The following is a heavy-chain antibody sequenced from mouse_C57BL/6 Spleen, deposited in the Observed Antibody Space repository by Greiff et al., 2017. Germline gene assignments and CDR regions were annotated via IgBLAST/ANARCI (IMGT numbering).Heavy chain of an antibody. CDR3: ARTGDGCYGAMDY. Sequence: QVQLQQPGAELVRPGSSVKLSCKASGYTFTSYWMDWVKQRPGQGLEWIGNIYPSDSETHYNQKFKDKATLTVDKSSSTAYMQLSSLTSEDSAVYYCARTGDGCYGAMDYWGQGTSVTVSS. CDR1: GYTFTSYW. CDR2: IYPSDSET. D-gene: IGHD2-3*01. J-gene: IGHJ4*01. V-gene: IGHV1-61*01.